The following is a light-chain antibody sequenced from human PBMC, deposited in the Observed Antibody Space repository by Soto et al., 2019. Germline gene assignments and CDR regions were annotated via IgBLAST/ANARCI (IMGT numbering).Light chain of an antibody. CDR3: QQSYSTPRT. V-gene: IGKV1-12*01. CDR1: QGINSW. Sequence: DIQMTQSPSSVSASVGDRVTITCRASQGINSWLAWYQQKPGKAPNLLIYAASSLQSGVPSRFSGSGSGTDSTLTISSLQPEDFATYYCQQSYSTPRTFGQGTKVDI. CDR2: AAS. J-gene: IGKJ1*01.